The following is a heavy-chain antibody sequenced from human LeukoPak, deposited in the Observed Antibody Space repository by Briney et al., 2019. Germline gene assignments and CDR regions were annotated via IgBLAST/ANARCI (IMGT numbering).Heavy chain of an antibody. CDR1: GFTFSSFG. CDR3: TRARGFCSGSTCNHDVFDI. D-gene: IGHD2-2*01. V-gene: IGHV3-33*01. Sequence: GGSLRLSCAASGFTFSSFGMHWVRQAPGKGLEWVAVIWYDGSNKYYADSVTGRFTISRDNSKNTLYLQMNSLRAEDTAVYYCTRARGFCSGSTCNHDVFDIWGQGTMVTVSS. J-gene: IGHJ3*02. CDR2: IWYDGSNK.